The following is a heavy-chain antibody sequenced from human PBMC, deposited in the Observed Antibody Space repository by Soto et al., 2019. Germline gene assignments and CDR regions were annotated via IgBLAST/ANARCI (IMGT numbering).Heavy chain of an antibody. J-gene: IGHJ4*02. CDR2: IYYSGST. D-gene: IGHD3-22*01. CDR3: ARYNYYDSVNQKGPFDY. CDR1: GGSISSYY. Sequence: PSETLSLTCTVSGGSISSYYWSWIRQPPGKGLEWIGYIYYSGSTNYNPSLKSRVTISVDTSKNQFSLKLSSVTAADTAVYYCARYNYYDSVNQKGPFDYWSQGTLVTVSS. V-gene: IGHV4-59*01.